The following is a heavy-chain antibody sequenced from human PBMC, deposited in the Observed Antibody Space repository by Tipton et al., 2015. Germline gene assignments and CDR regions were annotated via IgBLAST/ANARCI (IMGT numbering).Heavy chain of an antibody. D-gene: IGHD4-17*01. CDR3: ARDDGDYVLGEFDY. J-gene: IGHJ4*02. V-gene: IGHV3-23*01. CDR2: ITNSGGGT. Sequence: SLRLSCTASGFTFSSYAMSWVRRAPGKGLEWVSTITNSGGGTYYADSVKGRFTISRDNGRKTVYLQMNTLRAEDTALYYCARDDGDYVLGEFDYWGQGTLVAVSS. CDR1: GFTFSSYA.